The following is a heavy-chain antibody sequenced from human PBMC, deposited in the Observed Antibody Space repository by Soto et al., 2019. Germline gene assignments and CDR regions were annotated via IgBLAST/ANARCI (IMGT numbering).Heavy chain of an antibody. CDR3: ARGSSIAGLYYGMDV. CDR2: NYYSGIT. J-gene: IGHJ6*02. CDR1: GGSISSGGYY. D-gene: IGHD6-6*01. Sequence: ASETLSLTCTVSGGSISSGGYYWTWIRQHPGKGLEWIGYNYYSGITYYNPSLKSRFTISLDTFKNQFSLKLSSVTAADTAVYYCARGSSIAGLYYGMDVWGQGTTVTVSS. V-gene: IGHV4-31*03.